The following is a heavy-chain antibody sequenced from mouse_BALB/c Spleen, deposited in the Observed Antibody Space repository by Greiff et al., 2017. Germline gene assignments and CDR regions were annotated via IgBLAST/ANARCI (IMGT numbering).Heavy chain of an antibody. J-gene: IGHJ4*01. CDR3: ARWLLPLYAMDY. V-gene: IGHV3-2*02. Sequence: DVQLQESGPGLVKPSQSLSLTCTVTGYSITSDYAWNWIRQFPGNKLEWMGYISYSGSTSYNPSLKSRISITRDTSKNQFFLQLNSVTTEDTATYYCARWLLPLYAMDYWGQGTSVTVSS. D-gene: IGHD2-3*01. CDR1: GYSITSDYA. CDR2: ISYSGST.